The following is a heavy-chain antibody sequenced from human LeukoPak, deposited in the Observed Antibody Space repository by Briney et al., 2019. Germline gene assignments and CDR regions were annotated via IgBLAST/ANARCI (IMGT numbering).Heavy chain of an antibody. J-gene: IGHJ3*02. CDR3: ASELVVAATSSHDAFDI. CDR1: GGSISSSSYY. CDR2: IHYSGST. V-gene: IGHV4-39*07. Sequence: SETLSLTCTVSGGSISSSSYYWGWIRQPPGKGLEWIGSIHYSGSTYNNPSLNSRVTISVDMSKNQFSLKLSSVTAADTAVYYCASELVVAATSSHDAFDIWGQGTMVTVSS. D-gene: IGHD2-15*01.